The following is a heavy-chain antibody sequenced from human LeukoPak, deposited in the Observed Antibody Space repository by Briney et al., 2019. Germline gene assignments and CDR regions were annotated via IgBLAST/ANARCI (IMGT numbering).Heavy chain of an antibody. Sequence: GGSLRLSCAASGFTFSSYSMNWVRQAPGKGLEWVSYISSSSSTIYYADSVKGRFTISRDNAKNSLYLQMNSLRDEDTAVYYCASVLYCGADCYSGRYFFDYWGQGTLVTVSS. CDR1: GFTFSSYS. CDR2: ISSSSSTI. D-gene: IGHD2-21*02. V-gene: IGHV3-48*02. CDR3: ASVLYCGADCYSGRYFFDY. J-gene: IGHJ4*02.